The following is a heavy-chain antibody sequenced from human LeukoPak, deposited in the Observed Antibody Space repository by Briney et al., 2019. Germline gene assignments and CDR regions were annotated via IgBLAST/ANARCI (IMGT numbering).Heavy chain of an antibody. CDR2: IYPSGDS. V-gene: IGHV4-61*02. Sequence: SETLSLTCTVSGGSISSGSFYWTWIRQTAGKGLEWIGRIYPSGDSQYSPSFRSRATISLDTRNQFSLKLSSVTAADTAVYFCARGYDRNGYQSRGFDYWGQGALVNVSS. CDR1: GGSISSGSFY. J-gene: IGHJ4*02. CDR3: ARGYDRNGYQSRGFDY. D-gene: IGHD3-22*01.